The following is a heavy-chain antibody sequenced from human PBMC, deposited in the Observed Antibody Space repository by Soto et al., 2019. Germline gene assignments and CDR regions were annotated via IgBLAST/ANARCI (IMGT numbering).Heavy chain of an antibody. CDR3: ARASITIFGVVRNYFDY. J-gene: IGHJ4*02. Sequence: GGSLRLSCAASGFTFSSYSMNWVRQAPGKGLEWVSYISSSSSTIYYADSVKGRFTISRDNAKNSLYLQMNSLRDEDTAVYYCARASITIFGVVRNYFDYWGRGTLVTVSS. CDR2: ISSSSSTI. V-gene: IGHV3-48*02. D-gene: IGHD3-3*01. CDR1: GFTFSSYS.